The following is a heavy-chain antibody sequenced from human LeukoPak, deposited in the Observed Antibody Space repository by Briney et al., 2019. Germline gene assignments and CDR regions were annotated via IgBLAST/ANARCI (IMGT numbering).Heavy chain of an antibody. CDR2: INSDGSRT. CDR3: VKVGSGWYEFQI. J-gene: IGHJ4*02. CDR1: GFTFSGYW. Sequence: GGSLRLSCAASGFTFSGYWMHWVRQGPGKGLVWVSGINSDGSRTSDADSVKGRFTISRDNDKNTLYLQMNSLRAEDTAVYYCVKVGSGWYEFQIWGQGTLVTVSS. D-gene: IGHD6-19*01. V-gene: IGHV3-74*01.